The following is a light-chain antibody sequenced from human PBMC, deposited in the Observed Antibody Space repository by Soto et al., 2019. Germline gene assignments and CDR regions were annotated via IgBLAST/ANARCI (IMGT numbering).Light chain of an antibody. V-gene: IGLV2-8*01. CDR3: SSDAGNYNYV. CDR2: EVT. CDR1: SSDVGGYDH. J-gene: IGLJ1*01. Sequence: QSVLTQPPSASGSPGQSVTIPCTGTSSDVGGYDHVSWYQQHPGKALKLMIYEVTKRPAGVPDRFSGSKSGNTASLTVSGLQAEDEADCYCSSDAGNYNYVFGTGTKVTV.